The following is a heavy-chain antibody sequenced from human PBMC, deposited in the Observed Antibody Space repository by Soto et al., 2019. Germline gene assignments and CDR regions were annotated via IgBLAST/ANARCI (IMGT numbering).Heavy chain of an antibody. Sequence: SETLSLTCTVSGGSISSGGCYWSWIRQHPGKGLEWIGYIYYSGSTYYNPSLKSRVTISVDTSRNQFSLKLSSVTAADTAVYYCARTIPDILTGYRPVAFDIWGQGTMVTVSS. D-gene: IGHD3-9*01. V-gene: IGHV4-31*03. CDR2: IYYSGST. J-gene: IGHJ3*02. CDR1: GGSISSGGCY. CDR3: ARTIPDILTGYRPVAFDI.